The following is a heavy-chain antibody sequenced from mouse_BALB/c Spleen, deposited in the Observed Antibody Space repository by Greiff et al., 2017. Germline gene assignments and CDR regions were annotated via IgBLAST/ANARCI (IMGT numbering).Heavy chain of an antibody. CDR1: GFNIKDTY. J-gene: IGHJ4*01. CDR3: ARSELTGYYAMDY. CDR2: IDPANGNT. V-gene: IGHV14-3*02. Sequence: VQLQQPGAELVKPGASVKLSCTASGFNIKDTYMHWVKQRPEQGLEWIGRIDPANGNTKYDPKFQGKATITADTSSNTAYLQLSSLTSEDTAVYYCARSELTGYYAMDYWGQGTSVTVSS. D-gene: IGHD4-1*01.